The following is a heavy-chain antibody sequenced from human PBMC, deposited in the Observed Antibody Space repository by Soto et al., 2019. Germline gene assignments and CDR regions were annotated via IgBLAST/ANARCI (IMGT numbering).Heavy chain of an antibody. V-gene: IGHV1-18*04. CDR1: GYTFTSYG. CDR3: AISLGYCSSTSCYTSDYYYYYGMDV. CDR2: ISAYNGNT. Sequence: ASVKVSCKASGYTFTSYGISWVRQAPGQGLEWMGWISAYNGNTNYAQKLQGRVTMTTDTSTSTAYMELRSLRSGDTAVYYCAISLGYCSSTSCYTSDYYYYYGMDVWGQGTTVTVSS. D-gene: IGHD2-2*02. J-gene: IGHJ6*02.